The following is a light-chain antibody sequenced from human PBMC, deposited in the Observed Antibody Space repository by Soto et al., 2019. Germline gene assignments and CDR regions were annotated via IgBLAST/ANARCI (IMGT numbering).Light chain of an antibody. CDR2: DDN. CDR3: GAWDRSLSALV. V-gene: IGLV1-51*01. CDR1: ISNIGDNM. Sequence: QSVLTQPPSVSAAPGQRVTISCSGSISNIGDNMVSWYQQLPGTAPKLLIYDDNQRPSRIPGRFSGSSSGTSATLGITGLQTEDEDDYYCGAWDRSLSALVFGGGTKLTVL. J-gene: IGLJ3*02.